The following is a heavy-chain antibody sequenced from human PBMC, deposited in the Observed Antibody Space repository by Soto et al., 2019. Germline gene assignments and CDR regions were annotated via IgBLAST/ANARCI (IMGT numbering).Heavy chain of an antibody. V-gene: IGHV3-53*04. CDR2: IYSGGST. CDR1: GFTVSSNY. J-gene: IGHJ4*02. D-gene: IGHD2-15*01. Sequence: GGSLRLSCAASGFTVSSNYMSWVRQAPGKGLEWVSVIYSGGSTYYADSVKGRFTISRHNSKNTLYLQMNSLRAEDTAVYYCARADCSGGSCYYFDYWGQGTLVTVSS. CDR3: ARADCSGGSCYYFDY.